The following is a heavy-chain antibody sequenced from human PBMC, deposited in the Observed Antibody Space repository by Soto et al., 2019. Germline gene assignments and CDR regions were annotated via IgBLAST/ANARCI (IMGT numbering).Heavy chain of an antibody. CDR1: GYTFTSYG. CDR2: ISAYNGNT. V-gene: IGHV1-18*01. Sequence: ASVKVSCKASGYTFTSYGISWVRQAPGQGLEWMGWISAYNGNTNYAQKLQGRVTMTTDTSTSTAYMELRSLRSDDTAVYYCAREAWNYYDSSGYYYFDYWGQGTLVTVSS. CDR3: AREAWNYYDSSGYYYFDY. D-gene: IGHD3-22*01. J-gene: IGHJ4*02.